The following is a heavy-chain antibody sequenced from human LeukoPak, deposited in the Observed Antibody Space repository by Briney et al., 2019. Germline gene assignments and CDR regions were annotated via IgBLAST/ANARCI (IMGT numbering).Heavy chain of an antibody. V-gene: IGHV3-23*01. CDR3: AKMMGQRLYDYCMDV. D-gene: IGHD3-16*01. CDR2: MSGSGDGT. Sequence: PGGSLRLSCAASGFAFSNFAMSWVGQAPGKGVEWVSAMSGSGDGTYYADSVKGRFTISRDNSKNTLYLQMNSLRAEDTAVYYCAKMMGQRLYDYCMDVWGKGTTVTVSS. CDR1: GFAFSNFA. J-gene: IGHJ6*03.